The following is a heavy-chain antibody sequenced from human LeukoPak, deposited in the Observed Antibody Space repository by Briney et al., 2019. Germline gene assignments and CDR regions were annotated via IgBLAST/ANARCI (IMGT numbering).Heavy chain of an antibody. D-gene: IGHD6-19*01. CDR1: GFTFSSYA. Sequence: GGSLRLSCAASGFTFSSYAMSWVRQAPGKGLGWVSGISWNSGSIGYADSVKGRFTISRDNAKNSLYLQMNSLRAEDTALYYCAKDIGYGGWLHDAFDTWGQGTMVTVSS. CDR3: AKDIGYGGWLHDAFDT. J-gene: IGHJ3*02. CDR2: ISWNSGSI. V-gene: IGHV3-9*01.